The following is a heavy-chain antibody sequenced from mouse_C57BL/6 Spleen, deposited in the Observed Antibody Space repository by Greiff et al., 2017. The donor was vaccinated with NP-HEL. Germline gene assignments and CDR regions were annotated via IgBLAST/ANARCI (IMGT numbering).Heavy chain of an antibody. J-gene: IGHJ2*01. V-gene: IGHV1-53*01. CDR1: GYTFTSYR. CDR2: INPSNGGT. D-gene: IGHD3-2*02. Sequence: QVQLQQPGTELVKPGASVKLSCKASGYTFTSYRMHWVKQRPGQGLEWIGTINPSNGGTNYNEKFKSKATLTVDKSSSTAYMQLSSLTSEDSTVDYCSRRGAAQATNYWGQGTTLTVSS. CDR3: SRRGAAQATNY.